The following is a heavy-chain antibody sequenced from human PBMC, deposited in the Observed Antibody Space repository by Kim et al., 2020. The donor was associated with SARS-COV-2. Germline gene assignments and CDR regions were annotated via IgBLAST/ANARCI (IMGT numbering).Heavy chain of an antibody. V-gene: IGHV1-69*04. J-gene: IGHJ4*02. D-gene: IGHD6-6*01. CDR3: ARDHEYSTGGENFDY. Sequence: QKFQGRVTITAEKSTSTAYMELSSLRSEDTAVYYCARDHEYSTGGENFDYWGQGTLVTVSS.